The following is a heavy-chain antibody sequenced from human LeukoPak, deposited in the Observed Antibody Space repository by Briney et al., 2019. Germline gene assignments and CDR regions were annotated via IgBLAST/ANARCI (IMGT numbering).Heavy chain of an antibody. V-gene: IGHV3-21*01. D-gene: IGHD3-9*01. J-gene: IGHJ4*02. CDR1: GFXFSAYS. CDR2: ISNIGTYI. CDR3: ARLSILTGYSSYYFDY. Sequence: PGGSLRLSCAASGFXFSAYSINWVRQAPGKGLEWVSSISNIGTYIYYADSVKGRFSISRDNAKNSLYLQMDSLRVEDTAVYFCARLSILTGYSSYYFDYWGRGALVTVSS.